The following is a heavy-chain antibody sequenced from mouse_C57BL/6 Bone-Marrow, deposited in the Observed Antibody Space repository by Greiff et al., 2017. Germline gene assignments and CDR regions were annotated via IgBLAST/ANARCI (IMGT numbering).Heavy chain of an antibody. Sequence: VQLQESGPGLVAPSQRLSITCTVSGFSLTSYAISWVRQPPGKGLEWLGVIWTGGGTNYNSALKSRLSISKDNSKSQVFLKMNSLQTDDTARYYCARTGDGYYGDGFAYWGQGTLVTVSA. CDR2: IWTGGGT. J-gene: IGHJ3*01. CDR3: ARTGDGYYGDGFAY. V-gene: IGHV2-9-1*01. CDR1: GFSLTSYA. D-gene: IGHD2-3*01.